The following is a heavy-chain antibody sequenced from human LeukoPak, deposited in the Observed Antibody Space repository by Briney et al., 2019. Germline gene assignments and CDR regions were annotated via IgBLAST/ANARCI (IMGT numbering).Heavy chain of an antibody. D-gene: IGHD3-10*01. CDR2: IYSGGST. J-gene: IGHJ6*03. CDR3: AKRGGSGQIYYYYMDV. V-gene: IGHV3-66*04. CDR1: GFTVSSNY. Sequence: PGGSLRLSCAASGFTVSSNYMSWVRQAPGKGLEWVSVIYSGGSTYYADSVKGRFTISRDNSKNTLYLQMNSLRAEDTAVYYCAKRGGSGQIYYYYMDVWGKGTTVTVSS.